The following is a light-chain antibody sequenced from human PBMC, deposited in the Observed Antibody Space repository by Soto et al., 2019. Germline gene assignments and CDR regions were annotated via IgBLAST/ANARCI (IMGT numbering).Light chain of an antibody. Sequence: QSVLTQPPSVSEAPRQRVTISCSGSSSNIGNNAVNWYQQLPGKAPKLLIYYDDLLPSGVSDRFSGSKSGTSASLAISGLQSEDEADYYCAAWDDSLIRVFGGGTKLTVL. CDR1: SSNIGNNA. V-gene: IGLV1-36*01. CDR2: YDD. CDR3: AAWDDSLIRV. J-gene: IGLJ3*02.